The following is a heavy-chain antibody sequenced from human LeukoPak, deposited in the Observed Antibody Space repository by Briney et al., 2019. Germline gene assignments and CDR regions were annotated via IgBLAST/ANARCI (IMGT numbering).Heavy chain of an antibody. D-gene: IGHD6-19*01. Sequence: SETLSLTCAVYGGSFSGYYWSWIRQPPGKGLEWIGEINHSGSTNYNPSLKSRVTISVDTSKNQFSLKLSSVTAADTAVYYCAREEMAAIDYWGQGTLVTVSS. CDR3: AREEMAAIDY. CDR1: GGSFSGYY. CDR2: INHSGST. J-gene: IGHJ4*02. V-gene: IGHV4-34*01.